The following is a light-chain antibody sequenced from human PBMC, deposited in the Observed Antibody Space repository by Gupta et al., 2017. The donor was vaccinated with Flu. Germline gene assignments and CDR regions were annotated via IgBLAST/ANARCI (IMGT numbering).Light chain of an antibody. V-gene: IGLV2-8*01. CDR3: SSYAGRNVA. J-gene: IGLJ1*01. CDR2: EVN. Sequence: QSALTQPPSASGSPGQSVTISCTGTSSDVGAYNFVSWYQQHPGKAPKLMIYEVNKRPSGVPDRFSGSKSGNTASLTVSGLQAEDEDDYYCSSYAGRNVAFGTGTTVTVL. CDR1: SSDVGAYNF.